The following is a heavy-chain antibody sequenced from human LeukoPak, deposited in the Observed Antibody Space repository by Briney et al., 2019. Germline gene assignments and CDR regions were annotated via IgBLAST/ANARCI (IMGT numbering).Heavy chain of an antibody. Sequence: TGGSLRLSCAASGFPFSGYWMTWVRQAPGKGLAWVANVKQDGNDKYYVASVKGPFTISRDNAKNSLYLQMDRLRAEDTAVYYCARVFGGYSYGSFDYWGQGTLVTVSS. V-gene: IGHV3-7*01. CDR1: GFPFSGYW. CDR3: ARVFGGYSYGSFDY. D-gene: IGHD5-18*01. J-gene: IGHJ4*02. CDR2: VKQDGNDK.